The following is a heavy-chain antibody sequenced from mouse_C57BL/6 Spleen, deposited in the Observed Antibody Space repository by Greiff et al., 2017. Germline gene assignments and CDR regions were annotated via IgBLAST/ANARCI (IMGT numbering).Heavy chain of an antibody. CDR1: GYTFTSYW. Sequence: QVQLQQPGAELVRPGSSVKLSCKASGYTFTSYWMYWVKQTPIQGLEWIGNIDPSDSDTHYNQKFKDKATLTVDKSSSTAYMQLSSLTSEDSAVYYCARGNPAMDYWGQGTSVTVSS. V-gene: IGHV1-52*01. J-gene: IGHJ4*01. CDR3: ARGNPAMDY. CDR2: IDPSDSDT.